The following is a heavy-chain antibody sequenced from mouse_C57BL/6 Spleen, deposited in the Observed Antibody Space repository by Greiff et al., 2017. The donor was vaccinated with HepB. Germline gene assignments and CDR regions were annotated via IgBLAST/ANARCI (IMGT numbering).Heavy chain of an antibody. CDR3: TRGYYGNYVFDY. CDR2: IRNKANNHAT. D-gene: IGHD2-1*01. J-gene: IGHJ2*01. CDR1: GFTFSDAW. V-gene: IGHV6-6*01. Sequence: EVKLVESGGGLVQPGGSMKLSCAASGFTFSDAWMDWVRQSPEKGLEWVAEIRNKANNHATYYAESVKGRFTISRDDSESSVYLQMNSLRAEDTGIYYCTRGYYGNYVFDYWGQGTTLTVSS.